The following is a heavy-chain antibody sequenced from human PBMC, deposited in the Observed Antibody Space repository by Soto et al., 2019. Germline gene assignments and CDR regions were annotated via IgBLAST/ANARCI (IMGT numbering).Heavy chain of an antibody. CDR3: ARDLDWAFDY. CDR1: GFTFPTYS. J-gene: IGHJ4*02. Sequence: PGGSLRLSCAASGFTFPTYSMNWVRQAPGKGLEWLSYISSGSSAKDYADSVKGRFTISRDDARNSLYLQMSGLTAEDTAVYYCARDLDWAFDYWGQGTLVTVSS. D-gene: IGHD3-9*01. CDR2: ISSGSSAK. V-gene: IGHV3-48*01.